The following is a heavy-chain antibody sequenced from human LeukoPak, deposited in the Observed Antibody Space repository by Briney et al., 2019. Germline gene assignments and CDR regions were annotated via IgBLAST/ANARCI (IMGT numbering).Heavy chain of an antibody. CDR3: AKDQGNYYGGSGTYGAMDY. CDR2: ISGSRSLT. J-gene: IGHJ4*02. V-gene: IGHV3-23*01. Sequence: GGSLRLSCAASGFTFSSYAMSWVRQAPGKGLEWVSTISGSRSLTHYADSVRGRFTVSRDNSKNTLYLQMNNLRAADTALYFCAKDQGNYYGGSGTYGAMDYWGQGTLVTVSS. CDR1: GFTFSSYA. D-gene: IGHD3-22*01.